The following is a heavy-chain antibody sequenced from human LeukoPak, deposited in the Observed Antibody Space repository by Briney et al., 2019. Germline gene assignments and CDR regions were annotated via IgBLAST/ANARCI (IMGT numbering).Heavy chain of an antibody. V-gene: IGHV1-69*13. CDR1: GYTLTELS. D-gene: IGHD1-26*01. Sequence: ASVKVSCKVSGYTLTELSMHWVRQAPGQGLEWMGGIIPIFGTANYAQKFQGRVTITADESTSTAYMELSSLRSEDTAVYYCARGLVGGWYIYYFDYWGQGTLVTVSS. CDR2: IIPIFGTA. CDR3: ARGLVGGWYIYYFDY. J-gene: IGHJ4*02.